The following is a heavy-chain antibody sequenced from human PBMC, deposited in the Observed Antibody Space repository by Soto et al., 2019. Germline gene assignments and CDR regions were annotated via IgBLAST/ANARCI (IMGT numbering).Heavy chain of an antibody. CDR1: GGPFSRGGYY. D-gene: IGHD3-9*01. V-gene: IGHV4-61*08. Sequence: SETLSLTCTVSGGPFSRGGYYWSWIRQHPGKGLECIGYIYYSGSTYYNPSLKSRVTISVDTSKNQFSLKLSSVTAADTAVYYCARECDILTGYYKVRAFDIWGQGTMVTVS. CDR3: ARECDILTGYYKVRAFDI. J-gene: IGHJ3*02. CDR2: IYYSGST.